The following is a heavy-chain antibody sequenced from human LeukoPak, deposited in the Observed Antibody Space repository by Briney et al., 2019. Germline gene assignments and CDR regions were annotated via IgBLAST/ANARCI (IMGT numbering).Heavy chain of an antibody. D-gene: IGHD1-14*01. Sequence: GGSLRLSCTASGFNFSSYGLHWVRQAPGKGLEWVACMRYDGSNQYYADSVKGRFTVSRDNSKNTLSLQMNSLRAEDTALYYCARGPGVRIDYWGQGTLVTVSS. V-gene: IGHV3-30*02. J-gene: IGHJ4*02. CDR2: MRYDGSNQ. CDR1: GFNFSSYG. CDR3: ARGPGVRIDY.